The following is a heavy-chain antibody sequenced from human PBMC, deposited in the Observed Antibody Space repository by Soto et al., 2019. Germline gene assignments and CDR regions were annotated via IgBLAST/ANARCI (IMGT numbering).Heavy chain of an antibody. CDR1: GFTFSSYG. CDR3: AISVYNWHEGFFDY. V-gene: IGHV3-30*03. D-gene: IGHD1-1*01. Sequence: QVQLVESGGGVVQPGRSLRLSCAASGFTFSSYGMHWVRQAPGKGLEWVAIISYDEINKYYADSVKGRFTISRDNSKNTLYMPMASLRAEDTAVYYCAISVYNWHEGFFDYLGQATLVTVSS. CDR2: ISYDEINK. J-gene: IGHJ4*02.